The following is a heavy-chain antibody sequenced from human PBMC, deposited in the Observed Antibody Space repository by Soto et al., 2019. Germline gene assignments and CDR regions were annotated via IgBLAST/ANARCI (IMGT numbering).Heavy chain of an antibody. J-gene: IGHJ6*02. Sequence: SETLSLTCAVYGGSFSGYYWSWIRQPPGKWLEWIGEINHSGSTNYNPSLKSRVTISVDTSKNQFSLKLSSVTASDTAMYYCARCMITFGGVIVAGGMDVWGQGXTVTVYS. CDR3: ARCMITFGGVIVAGGMDV. CDR1: GGSFSGYY. CDR2: INHSGST. V-gene: IGHV4-34*01. D-gene: IGHD3-16*02.